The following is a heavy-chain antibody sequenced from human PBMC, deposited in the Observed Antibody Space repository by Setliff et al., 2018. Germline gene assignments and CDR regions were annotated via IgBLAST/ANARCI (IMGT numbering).Heavy chain of an antibody. CDR3: ARERARDSSGYYSDY. D-gene: IGHD3-22*01. Sequence: ASVKVSCKAFRYTFNDYYIHWVRQTPGQGLEWMGRINPSSGGTDDAQNFLGRVTMTRDTAISTAYMELSSLRSEDTAVYYCARERARDSSGYYSDYWGQGTLVTVSS. CDR1: RYTFNDYY. CDR2: INPSSGGT. V-gene: IGHV1-2*06. J-gene: IGHJ4*02.